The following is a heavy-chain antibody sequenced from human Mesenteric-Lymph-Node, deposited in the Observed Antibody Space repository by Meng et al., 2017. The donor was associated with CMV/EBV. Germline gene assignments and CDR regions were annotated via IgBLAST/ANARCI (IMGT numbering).Heavy chain of an antibody. Sequence: SETLSLTCTVSGGSISSSSYYWGWIRQPPGKGLEWIGSIYYSGSTYYIPSLKSRVTISVDTSKNQFSLKLSSVTAADTAVYYCAREDCSGSTCGGAFDIWGQGTMVTVSS. V-gene: IGHV4-39*07. CDR2: IYYSGST. CDR3: AREDCSGSTCGGAFDI. CDR1: GGSISSSSYY. D-gene: IGHD2-2*01. J-gene: IGHJ3*02.